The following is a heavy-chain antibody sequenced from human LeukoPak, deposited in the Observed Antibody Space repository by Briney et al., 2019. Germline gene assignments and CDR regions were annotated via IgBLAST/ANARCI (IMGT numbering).Heavy chain of an antibody. D-gene: IGHD3-10*01. CDR3: ARRGMITLVRGVIMSGSIDY. CDR1: GGSFSGYY. V-gene: IGHV4-34*01. J-gene: IGHJ4*02. CDR2: INHSGST. Sequence: SETLSLTCAVYGGSFSGYYWSWIRQPPGKGLEWIGEINHSGSTNYNPSLKSRVTISVDTSKNQFSLKLSSVTAADTAVYFCARRGMITLVRGVIMSGSIDYWGQGILVTVSS.